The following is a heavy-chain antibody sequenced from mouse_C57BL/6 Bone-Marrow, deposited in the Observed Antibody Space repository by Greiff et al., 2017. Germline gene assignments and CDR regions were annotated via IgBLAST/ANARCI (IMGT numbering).Heavy chain of an antibody. D-gene: IGHD2-5*01. V-gene: IGHV1-15*01. Sequence: QVQLKQSGAELVRPGASVTLSCKASGYTFTDYEMHWVKQTPVHGLEWIGAIDPETGGTAYNQKFKGKAILTADKSSSTAYMELRSLTSEDSAVYYCTRPPPYYSNSHFDYWGQGTTLTVSS. J-gene: IGHJ2*01. CDR1: GYTFTDYE. CDR2: IDPETGGT. CDR3: TRPPPYYSNSHFDY.